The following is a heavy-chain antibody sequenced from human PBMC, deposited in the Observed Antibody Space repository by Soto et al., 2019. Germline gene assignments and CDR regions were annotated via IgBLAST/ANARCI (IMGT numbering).Heavy chain of an antibody. CDR2: ISYDGRNK. CDR1: GFTFSIYV. V-gene: IGHV3-30*18. Sequence: PWWSMGLSCAASGFTFSIYVMRGVRQAPGKGLEWVEVISYDGRNKYYADSVKRRFTISRDNSKNPLYLQMNSLRAEDTVGYYCAKVGPTYAFDYWGQGPRVTVSS. CDR3: AKVGPTYAFDY. J-gene: IGHJ4*02. D-gene: IGHD1-26*01.